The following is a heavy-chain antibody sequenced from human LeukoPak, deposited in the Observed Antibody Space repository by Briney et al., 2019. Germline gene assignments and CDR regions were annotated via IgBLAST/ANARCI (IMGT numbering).Heavy chain of an antibody. D-gene: IGHD6-19*01. J-gene: IGHJ6*03. CDR2: IYYIGST. Sequence: PSETLSLTCTVSGGSISSSSYYWGWIRQPPGKGLEWIGSIYYIGSTYYNPSLKSRVTISVDTSKKQFSLKLSSVTAADTAVYYCARIRSSSGWRTYYYYYYMDVWGKGTTVTVSS. V-gene: IGHV4-39*07. CDR3: ARIRSSSGWRTYYYYYYMDV. CDR1: GGSISSSSYY.